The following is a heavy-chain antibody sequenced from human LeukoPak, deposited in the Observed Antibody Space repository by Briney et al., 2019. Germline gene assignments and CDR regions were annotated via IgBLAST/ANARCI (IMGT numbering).Heavy chain of an antibody. V-gene: IGHV3-11*03. D-gene: IGHD3-10*01. J-gene: IGHJ4*02. CDR2: ITSSSGYT. CDR1: GFRFSDHN. CDR3: ARLHDSGSQIPVN. Sequence: PGGSLRLSCAASGFRFSDHNMSWIRPAPGKGLEWVSSITSSSGYTNYADSVKGRFTISRDNAINSLYLQMNSLRAEDTAVYYCARLHDSGSQIPVNWGQGTLVTVSS.